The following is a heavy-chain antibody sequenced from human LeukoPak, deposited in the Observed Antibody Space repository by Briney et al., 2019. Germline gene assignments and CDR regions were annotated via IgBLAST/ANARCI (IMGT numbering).Heavy chain of an antibody. Sequence: SETLSLTCTVSVGSISGYYWSWIREPRGKGREWMGYIYYSGTTNYNPSLKSRVTISVDKSKNQFSLKLSSVTAADTAVYYCARATSYSSSWYYFDYWVQGTLVTVSS. CDR3: ARATSYSSSWYYFDY. J-gene: IGHJ4*02. CDR2: IYYSGTT. V-gene: IGHV4-59*01. CDR1: VGSISGYY. D-gene: IGHD6-13*01.